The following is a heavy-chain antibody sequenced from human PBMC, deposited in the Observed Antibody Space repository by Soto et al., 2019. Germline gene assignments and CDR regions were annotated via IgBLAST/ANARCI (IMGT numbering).Heavy chain of an antibody. CDR2: INPSGGST. Sequence: GASVKVSCKASGYTFTSYYMHWVRQAPGQGLEWMGIINPSGGSTSYAQKFQGRVTMTRDTSTSTVYMELSSLRSEDTAVYYCAREPTIDGGYVFSRRYFDYWGQGTLVTVSS. CDR3: AREPTIDGGYVFSRRYFDY. V-gene: IGHV1-46*03. CDR1: GYTFTSYY. J-gene: IGHJ4*02. D-gene: IGHD5-12*01.